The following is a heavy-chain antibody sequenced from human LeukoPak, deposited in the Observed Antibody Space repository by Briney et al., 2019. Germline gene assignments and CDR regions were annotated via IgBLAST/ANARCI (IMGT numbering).Heavy chain of an antibody. D-gene: IGHD6-13*01. CDR3: ARDGRIAAAGYFDY. V-gene: IGHV3-7*01. CDR1: GCTFSSYL. CDR2: IKQDGREK. Sequence: GGALTLSCAASGCTFSSYLMSWVRQPPGKGLEWVANIKQDGREKYNLDSVKGGSTISRDNAKNSLYLQMNSLRAEDTAVYYCARDGRIAAAGYFDYWGQGTLVTVSS. J-gene: IGHJ4*02.